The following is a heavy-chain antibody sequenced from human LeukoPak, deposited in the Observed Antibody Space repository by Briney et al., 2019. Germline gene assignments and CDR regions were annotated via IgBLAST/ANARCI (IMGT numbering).Heavy chain of an antibody. D-gene: IGHD2-21*02. CDR1: GYSFTSYW. CDR2: IYPGDSDT. J-gene: IGHJ4*02. CDR3: AGATTYCGGDCHGAWDY. Sequence: GESLKISCKGSGYSFTSYWIGWVRQMPGKGLEWMGIIYPGDSDTRYSPSFQGQVTISVDKSISTAYLQWSSLKASDTAVYYCAGATTYCGGDCHGAWDYWGQGTLVTVSS. V-gene: IGHV5-51*01.